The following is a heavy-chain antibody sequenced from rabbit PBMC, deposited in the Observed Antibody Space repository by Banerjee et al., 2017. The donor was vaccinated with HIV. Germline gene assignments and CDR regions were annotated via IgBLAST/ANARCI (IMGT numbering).Heavy chain of an antibody. V-gene: IGHV1S45*01. Sequence: QEQLEESGGGLVKPGASLTLTCTASGLDFSSRDWICWVRQAPGKGLEWIASSYTGSSCSTYYASWAKGRFTISKTSSTTLTLRMTSLTAADTATYFCARDLAGVSGWNFDLWGPGTLVTVS. CDR1: GLDFSSRDW. CDR3: ARDLAGVSGWNFDL. CDR2: SYTGSSCST. J-gene: IGHJ4*01. D-gene: IGHD1-1*01.